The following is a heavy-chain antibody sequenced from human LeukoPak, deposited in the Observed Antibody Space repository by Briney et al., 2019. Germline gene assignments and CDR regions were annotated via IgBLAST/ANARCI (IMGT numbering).Heavy chain of an antibody. V-gene: IGHV4-4*09. Sequence: DTKTLSCSVCDDFINYYYWRGTPRSREGRLVGGRYFYSSAHTNYNTSLRSRVTISIDTSKSQFSLPLTSVTAADAGVYYCARQRCSGGSCYRVDQLYYMDVWGKGTTVTVSS. CDR2: FYSSAHT. J-gene: IGHJ6*03. CDR1: DDFINYYY. D-gene: IGHD2-15*01. CDR3: ARQRCSGGSCYRVDQLYYMDV.